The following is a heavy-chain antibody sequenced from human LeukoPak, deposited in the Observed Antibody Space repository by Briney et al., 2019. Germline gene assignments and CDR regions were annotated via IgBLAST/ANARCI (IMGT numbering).Heavy chain of an antibody. Sequence: GGSLRLSCAASGFTVSTNSMSWVRQAPGKGLEWVSTIYSGGSTYYAGSVKGRFTISRHNSKNTVYLQMNSLRAEDTAVYYCARDSSYDTSGYLFDYWGQGILVTVSS. CDR3: ARDSSYDTSGYLFDY. CDR2: IYSGGST. J-gene: IGHJ4*02. CDR1: GFTVSTNS. D-gene: IGHD3-22*01. V-gene: IGHV3-53*04.